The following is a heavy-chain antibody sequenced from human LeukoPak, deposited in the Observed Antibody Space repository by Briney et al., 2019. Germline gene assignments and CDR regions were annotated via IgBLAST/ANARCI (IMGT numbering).Heavy chain of an antibody. D-gene: IGHD6-6*01. V-gene: IGHV6-1*01. CDR1: GDSVSSNSAA. Sequence: PSQTLSLTCAISGDSVSSNSAAWNWIRQSPSRGLEWLGRTYQRSRWYNDYAVSLKSRIIINPDTSKNQVSLQLNSVTPDDTAVYYFARQYRDSENYHGLDVWGQGTTVSVSS. CDR3: ARQYRDSENYHGLDV. CDR2: TYQRSRWYN. J-gene: IGHJ6*02.